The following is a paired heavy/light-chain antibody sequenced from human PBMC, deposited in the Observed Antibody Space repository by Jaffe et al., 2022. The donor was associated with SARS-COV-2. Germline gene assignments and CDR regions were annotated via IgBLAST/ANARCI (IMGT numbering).Heavy chain of an antibody. CDR3: ARHGGFGVRNPFDI. J-gene: IGHJ3*02. V-gene: IGHV4-39*01. CDR2: ISYSGST. D-gene: IGHD3-10*01. Sequence: QLQLQESGPGLVKPSETLSLTCTVSGGSISSSFYYWGWIRQPPGRGLEWIGTISYSGSTYYNPSLRGRVTISADTSKNQFSLKLSSVTAADTAAYYCARHGGFGVRNPFDIWGQGTMVTVSS. CDR1: GGSISSSFYY.
Light chain of an antibody. V-gene: IGKV3-20*01. CDR2: GPS. CDR1: PSVSGSH. J-gene: IGKJ4*01. Sequence: EIVLTQSPGILSLSPGERATLSCRASPSVSGSHLAWYQQKPGQAPRLLIYGPSIRATGIPDRFSGSGSGTDFTLTITRLEPADFAVYYCQQYGSSPGLTFGGGTKVEIK. CDR3: QQYGSSPGLT.